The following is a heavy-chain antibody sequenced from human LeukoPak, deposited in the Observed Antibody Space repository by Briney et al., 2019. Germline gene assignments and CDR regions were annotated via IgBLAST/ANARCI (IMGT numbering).Heavy chain of an antibody. J-gene: IGHJ6*02. V-gene: IGHV1-46*01. CDR1: GYTFTSYY. CDR3: ARIPRNKPPYYYYGMDV. CDR2: INPSGGST. Sequence: GASVKVSCKASGYTFTSYYMHWVRQAPGQGLEWMGIINPSGGSTSYAQKFQGRVTVTRDTSTSTVYMDLSSLSSEDTAVYYCARIPRNKPPYYYYGMDVWGQGTAVTVSS.